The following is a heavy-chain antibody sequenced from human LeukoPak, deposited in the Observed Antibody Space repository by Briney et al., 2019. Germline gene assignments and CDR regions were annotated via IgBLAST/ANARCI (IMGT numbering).Heavy chain of an antibody. J-gene: IGHJ6*02. CDR3: ARHSSGWYDYYGMDV. CDR1: GGSISGYY. CDR2: IYYSGST. D-gene: IGHD6-19*01. Sequence: SETLSLTCTVSGGSISGYYWSWIRQPPGKGLEWIGYIYYSGSTNYNPSLKSRVTIPVDTSKNQFSLKLSSVTAADTAVYYCARHSSGWYDYYGMDVWGQGTTVTVSS. V-gene: IGHV4-59*08.